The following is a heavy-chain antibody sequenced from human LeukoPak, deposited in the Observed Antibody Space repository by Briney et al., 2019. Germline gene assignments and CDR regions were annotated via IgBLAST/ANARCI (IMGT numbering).Heavy chain of an antibody. CDR1: GFTFSSHA. V-gene: IGHV3-23*01. CDR2: ISDSGDST. Sequence: PGESLRLTCAASGFTFSSHAMSWVRQAPGKGLEWVSAISDSGDSTYFADFVKSRFTISRDDSKNTLYLQMTSLRAEDTAVYYCAKDSPVCSFWGQGTLVTVSS. D-gene: IGHD3-10*02. J-gene: IGHJ4*02. CDR3: AKDSPVCSF.